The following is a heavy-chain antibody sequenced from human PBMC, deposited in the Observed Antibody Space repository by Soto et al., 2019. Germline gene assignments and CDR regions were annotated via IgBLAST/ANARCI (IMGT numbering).Heavy chain of an antibody. J-gene: IGHJ4*02. CDR1: GFTFSSYA. CDR2: ISGSGGST. D-gene: IGHD6-19*01. Sequence: HPGGSLRLSCAASGFTFSSYAMSWVRQAPGKGLEWVSAISGSGGSTYYADSVKGRFTISRDNSKNTLYLQMNSLRAEDTAVYYSAKDSGRIAVAGPEYYFDYWGQGTLVTVSS. V-gene: IGHV3-23*01. CDR3: AKDSGRIAVAGPEYYFDY.